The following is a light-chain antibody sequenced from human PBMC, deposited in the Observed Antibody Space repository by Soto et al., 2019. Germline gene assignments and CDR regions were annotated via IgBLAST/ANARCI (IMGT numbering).Light chain of an antibody. J-gene: IGLJ2*01. CDR3: SSYTTSSTLE. Sequence: QSALTQPASVSGSPGQSITISCTGTSSDIGHYNYVSWYQQHPGKAPKLMIYEVSNRPSGVSNRFSGSQSGNTASLTISGLQAEDEADYYCSSYTTSSTLEIGGGTQLTVL. CDR1: SSDIGHYNY. CDR2: EVS. V-gene: IGLV2-14*01.